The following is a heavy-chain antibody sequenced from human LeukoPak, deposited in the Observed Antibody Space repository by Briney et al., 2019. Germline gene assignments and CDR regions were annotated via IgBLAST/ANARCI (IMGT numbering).Heavy chain of an antibody. V-gene: IGHV3-23*01. CDR2: ISDSGGST. Sequence: GGSLRLSCAASGFTFSSYAMSWVRQAPGKGLEWVSGISDSGGSTYYADSVRGRFTISRDNSKNTLYVQMNSLRAEDTAVYYCAKVWNDAIYCFDYWGQGTLVTVSS. J-gene: IGHJ4*02. CDR3: AKVWNDAIYCFDY. CDR1: GFTFSSYA. D-gene: IGHD1-1*01.